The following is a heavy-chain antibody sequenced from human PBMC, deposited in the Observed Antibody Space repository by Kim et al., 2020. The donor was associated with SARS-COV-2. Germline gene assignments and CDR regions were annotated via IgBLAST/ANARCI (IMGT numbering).Heavy chain of an antibody. V-gene: IGHV3-48*02. CDR3: ARVMDV. J-gene: IGHJ6*02. Sequence: SITRLSGDSVKGRFTISRENAKNALYLQVSSLRDEDTAVYYCARVMDVWGQGTTVTVSS. CDR2: SITR.